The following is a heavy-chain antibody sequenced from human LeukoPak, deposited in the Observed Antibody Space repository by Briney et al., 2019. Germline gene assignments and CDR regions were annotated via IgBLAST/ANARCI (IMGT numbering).Heavy chain of an antibody. CDR3: ARDAFYSAYPTFDY. D-gene: IGHD5-12*01. V-gene: IGHV4-61*01. CDR1: GGSVSSGSYY. CDR2: IYYSGST. J-gene: IGHJ4*02. Sequence: SETLSLTCTVSGGSVSSGSYYWSWIRQPPGKGLEWIGYIYYSGSTNYNPSLKSRVTISVDTSKNQFSLKLSSVTAADTAVYYCARDAFYSAYPTFDYWGQGTLVTVSS.